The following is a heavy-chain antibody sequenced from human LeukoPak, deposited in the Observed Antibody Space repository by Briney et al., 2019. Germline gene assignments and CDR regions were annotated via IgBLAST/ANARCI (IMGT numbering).Heavy chain of an antibody. CDR2: ISGSGGST. CDR1: GFTFSSYA. D-gene: IGHD6-19*01. Sequence: PGRSLRLSCAASGFTFSSYAMHWVRQAPGKGLEWVSAISGSGGSTYYADSVKGRFTISRDNSKNTLYLQMNSLRAEDTAVYYCAKALRVAVAGFDYWGQGTLVTVSS. V-gene: IGHV3-23*01. J-gene: IGHJ4*02. CDR3: AKALRVAVAGFDY.